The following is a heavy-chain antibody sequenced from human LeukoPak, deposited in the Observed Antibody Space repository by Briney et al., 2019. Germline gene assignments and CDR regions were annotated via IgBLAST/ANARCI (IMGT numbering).Heavy chain of an antibody. CDR3: ARSLATMAPPNAFDI. D-gene: IGHD1-26*01. CDR1: GYTFTSYY. V-gene: IGHV1-46*01. J-gene: IGHJ3*02. Sequence: ASVKVSCKASGYTFTSYYMHWVRQAPGQGLEWMGIINPSGGSTSYAQKFQGRVTMTRDMSTSTVYMELSSLRSEDTAVYYCARSLATMAPPNAFDIWGQGTMVTVSS. CDR2: INPSGGST.